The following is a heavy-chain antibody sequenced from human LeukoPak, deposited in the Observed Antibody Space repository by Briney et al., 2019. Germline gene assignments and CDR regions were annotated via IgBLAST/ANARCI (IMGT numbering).Heavy chain of an antibody. D-gene: IGHD3-9*01. J-gene: IGHJ4*02. CDR2: IKQDGSEK. Sequence: PGGSLRLSCAASGFTFSSYWMSWVRQAPGKGLEWVANIKQDGSEKYYVDSVKGRFTISRDNAKNSLYLQMNSLRAEDTAVYYCARELDYDILTGYYVGFDYWGQGTLVTVSS. CDR1: GFTFSSYW. V-gene: IGHV3-7*01. CDR3: ARELDYDILTGYYVGFDY.